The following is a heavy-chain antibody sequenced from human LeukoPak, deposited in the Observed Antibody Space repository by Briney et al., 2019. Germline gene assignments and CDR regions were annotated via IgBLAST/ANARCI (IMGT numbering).Heavy chain of an antibody. CDR3: VRSYWGSAHLPNGVDV. D-gene: IGHD2-8*02. V-gene: IGHV4-34*01. CDR1: GGSFSGYY. J-gene: IGHJ6*02. CDR2: INHGGST. Sequence: PSETLSLTCAVYGGSFSGYYWSWIRQPPGKGLEWIGEINHGGSTNYNPSLKSRVTISVDTSKNQFSLKLSSVTAADTAVYYCVRSYWGSAHLPNGVDVWGQGTTVTVSS.